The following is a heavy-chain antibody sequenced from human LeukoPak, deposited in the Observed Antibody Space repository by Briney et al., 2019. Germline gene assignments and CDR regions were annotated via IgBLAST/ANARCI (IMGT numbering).Heavy chain of an antibody. CDR1: GGSISSSSYY. V-gene: IGHV4-39*07. D-gene: IGHD6-19*01. J-gene: IGHJ3*02. CDR2: IYYSGST. CDR3: ARVGGLYSSGWEHHDAFDI. Sequence: SETLSLTCTVSGGSISSSSYYWGWIRQPPGKGLEWIGSIYYSGSTNYNPSLKSRVTKSVDTSKNQFSLKLSSVTAADTAVYYCARVGGLYSSGWEHHDAFDIWGQGTMVTVSS.